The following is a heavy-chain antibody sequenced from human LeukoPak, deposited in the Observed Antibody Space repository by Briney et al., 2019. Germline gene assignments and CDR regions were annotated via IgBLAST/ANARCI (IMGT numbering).Heavy chain of an antibody. V-gene: IGHV4-39*01. CDR3: ATRRAGSSSKFDY. J-gene: IGHJ4*02. D-gene: IGHD6-6*01. CDR2: IYDGGSA. Sequence: SEPLSLTCTLSGCPISSISYYGSGMRQPTGKGREWLGIIYDGGSAYYNPSVKGRVTMSIDTSKNQFSLKLGSLTAADTAVYYCATRRAGSSSKFDYWGQGTLVTVSS. CDR1: GCPISSISYY.